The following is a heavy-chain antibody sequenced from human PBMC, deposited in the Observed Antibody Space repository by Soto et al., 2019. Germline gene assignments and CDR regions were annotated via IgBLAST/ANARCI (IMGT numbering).Heavy chain of an antibody. J-gene: IGHJ6*02. D-gene: IGHD3-16*01. CDR1: GYIFVNYG. V-gene: IGHV1-18*01. CDR3: VMVDNYVTPTPQDV. CDR2: ISPYTGNT. Sequence: QVQLVQSGDEVKKPGASVKVSCKASGYIFVNYGIAWVRQAPGQGLEWMGWISPYTGNTHSATKIQGRLTMTTNTSTSKAYMDLGSLTSDDTAVYYCVMVDNYVTPTPQDVWCQGTTVTVSS.